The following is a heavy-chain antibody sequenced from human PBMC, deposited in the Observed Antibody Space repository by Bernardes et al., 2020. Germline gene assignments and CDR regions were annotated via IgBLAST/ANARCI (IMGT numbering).Heavy chain of an antibody. CDR1: GGSFSGYY. D-gene: IGHD3-3*01. V-gene: IGHV4-34*01. CDR2: INHSGST. CDR3: ARVTRFWSGYSLYGWFDP. J-gene: IGHJ5*02. Sequence: SETLSLTCAVYGGSFSGYYWSWIRQPPGKGLEWIGEINHSGSTNYNPSLKSRVTISVDTSKNQFSLKLSSVTAADTAVYYCARVTRFWSGYSLYGWFDPWGQGTLVTVSS.